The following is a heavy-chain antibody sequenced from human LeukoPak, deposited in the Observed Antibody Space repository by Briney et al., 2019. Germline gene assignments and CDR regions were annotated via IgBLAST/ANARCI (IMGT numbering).Heavy chain of an antibody. CDR1: GFTFSTYS. CDR2: TSYEGREK. Sequence: GGSLTLSCAASGFTFSTYSMNWVRQAPGKGLEWVAITSYEGREKYYADSVKGRFTISRDNSKDTLYLQMNSLRPEDTAIYYCAKSKPPREYCSVTTCYPGSGAFDIWGQGTMVTVFS. D-gene: IGHD2-2*01. J-gene: IGHJ3*02. V-gene: IGHV3-30*18. CDR3: AKSKPPREYCSVTTCYPGSGAFDI.